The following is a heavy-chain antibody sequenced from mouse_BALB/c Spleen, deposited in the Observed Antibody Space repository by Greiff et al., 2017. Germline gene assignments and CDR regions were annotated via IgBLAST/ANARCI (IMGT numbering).Heavy chain of an antibody. CDR3: AREVGNWYFDV. V-gene: IGHV1-18*01. CDR2: INPNNGGT. CDR1: GYTFTDYN. J-gene: IGHJ1*01. Sequence: VQLKQSGPELVKPGASVKIPCKASGYTFTDYNMDWVKQSHGKSLEWIGDINPNNGGTIYNQKFKGKATLTVDKSSSTAYMELRSLTSEDTAVYYCAREVGNWYFDVWGAGTTVTVSS. D-gene: IGHD1-1*02.